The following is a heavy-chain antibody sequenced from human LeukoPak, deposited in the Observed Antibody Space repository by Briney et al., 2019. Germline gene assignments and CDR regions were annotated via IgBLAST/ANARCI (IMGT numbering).Heavy chain of an antibody. Sequence: ASVKVSCKASGYTFTSYGISWVRQAPGQGLEWMGWISAYNGNTNYAQKLQGRVTMTTDTSTSTAYMELRSLRSDDTAVYYCARDSVPYYYDSSGFDYWGQGTLVTFSP. D-gene: IGHD3-22*01. V-gene: IGHV1-18*01. J-gene: IGHJ4*02. CDR1: GYTFTSYG. CDR3: ARDSVPYYYDSSGFDY. CDR2: ISAYNGNT.